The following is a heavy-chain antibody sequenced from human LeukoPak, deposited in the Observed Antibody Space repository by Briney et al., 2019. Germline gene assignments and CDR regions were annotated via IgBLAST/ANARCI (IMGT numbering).Heavy chain of an antibody. J-gene: IGHJ5*02. D-gene: IGHD4-17*01. CDR2: INHSGST. V-gene: IGHV4-34*01. CDR3: AAMTTVTTSWFDP. CDR1: GGSFSGYY. Sequence: SSETLSLTCAVYGGSFSGYYWSWIRQPPGKGLEWIGEINHSGSTNYNLSLKSRVTISVDTSKNQFSLKLSSVTAADTAVYYCAAMTTVTTSWFDPWGQGTLVTVSS.